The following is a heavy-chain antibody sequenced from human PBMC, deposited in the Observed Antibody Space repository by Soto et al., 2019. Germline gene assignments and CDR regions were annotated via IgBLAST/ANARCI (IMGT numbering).Heavy chain of an antibody. J-gene: IGHJ6*02. Sequence: GGSLRLSCAASGFTFSNYAMSWVRQAPGKGLEWVSAISVSGGFTYYTDSVKGRFTISRDNSKNTLYLQMNSLRAEDTAVYYCAKARCGGNCFYAVDVWGQGTTVTVSS. D-gene: IGHD2-15*01. CDR2: ISVSGGFT. CDR3: AKARCGGNCFYAVDV. CDR1: GFTFSNYA. V-gene: IGHV3-23*01.